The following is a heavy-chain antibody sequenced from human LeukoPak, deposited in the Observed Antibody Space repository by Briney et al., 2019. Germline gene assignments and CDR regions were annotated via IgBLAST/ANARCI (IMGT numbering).Heavy chain of an antibody. CDR3: ARARWIVVPFDI. CDR1: GFTFSDYY. V-gene: IGHV3-11*06. D-gene: IGHD2-2*01. CDR2: ISSSSSYT. J-gene: IGHJ3*02. Sequence: GGSLRLSCAASGFTFSDYYMSWIRQAPGKGLEWVSYISSSSSYTNYADSVKGRFTISRDNAKNSLCLQMNSLRAEDTAVYYCARARWIVVPFDIWGQGTMVTVSS.